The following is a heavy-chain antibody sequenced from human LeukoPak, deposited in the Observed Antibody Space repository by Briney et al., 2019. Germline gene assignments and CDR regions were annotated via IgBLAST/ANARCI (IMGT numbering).Heavy chain of an antibody. Sequence: GASVKVSCKASGYTFTSYGISWVRQAPGQGLEWMGWISSYNGNTNYAQKLQGRVTMTADTSTSTAYMELRSLRSDDTAVYYCARRGGDYYYDRHCMDVWGQGTTVTVSS. D-gene: IGHD3-22*01. CDR2: ISSYNGNT. J-gene: IGHJ6*02. CDR3: ARRGGDYYYDRHCMDV. V-gene: IGHV1-18*01. CDR1: GYTFTSYG.